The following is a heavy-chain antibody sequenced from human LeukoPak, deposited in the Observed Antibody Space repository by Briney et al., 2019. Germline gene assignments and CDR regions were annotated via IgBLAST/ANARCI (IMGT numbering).Heavy chain of an antibody. D-gene: IGHD3-16*02. V-gene: IGHV3-11*06. J-gene: IGHJ4*02. CDR3: ARAPGELSYDY. CDR1: GFTFSDYY. Sequence: GGSLRLSCVASGFTFSDYYMSWIRQAPGKGLEWVSYISSSSSYTNYADSVKGRFTISRDNAKNSLYLQMNSLRAEDTAVYYCARAPGELSYDYWGQGTLVTVSS. CDR2: ISSSSSYT.